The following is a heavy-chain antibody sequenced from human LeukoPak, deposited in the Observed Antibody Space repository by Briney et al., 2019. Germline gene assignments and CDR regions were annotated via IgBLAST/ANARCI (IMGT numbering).Heavy chain of an antibody. CDR3: ARRVIVVGLDY. J-gene: IGHJ4*02. CDR1: GFTFSTYY. Sequence: PGGSLRLSCAASGFTFSTYYMNWVRQAPGKGLEWVSSITTSSSYIYYADSVKGRFTISRDNAKNSLYLQMNSLRAEDTAVYYCARRVIVVGLDYWGQGTLVTVSS. CDR2: ITTSSSYI. D-gene: IGHD3-22*01. V-gene: IGHV3-21*01.